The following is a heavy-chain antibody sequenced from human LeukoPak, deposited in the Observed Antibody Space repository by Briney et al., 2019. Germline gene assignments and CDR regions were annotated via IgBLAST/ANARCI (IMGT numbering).Heavy chain of an antibody. J-gene: IGHJ3*02. D-gene: IGHD3-22*01. V-gene: IGHV1-2*02. CDR1: GYTFTGYY. Sequence: GASVKVSRKASGYTFTGYYMHWVRQAPGQGLEWMGWINPNSGGTNYAQKFQGRVTMTRDTSISTAYMELSRLRSDDTAVYYCARDPPRKLLYYYDSSGYYDAFDIWGQGTMVTVSS. CDR3: ARDPPRKLLYYYDSSGYYDAFDI. CDR2: INPNSGGT.